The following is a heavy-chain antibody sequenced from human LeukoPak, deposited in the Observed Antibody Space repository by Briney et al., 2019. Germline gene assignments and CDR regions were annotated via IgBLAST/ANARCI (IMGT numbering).Heavy chain of an antibody. CDR1: GFTFKTYW. V-gene: IGHV3-74*01. J-gene: IGHJ3*02. CDR3: ARDLKGPVNDVFDM. CDR2: SNSDGSST. Sequence: PGGSLRLSCAASGFTFKTYWMHWVRQAPGKGLVWVSHSNSDGSSTSYADSVRGRFTISRDNAKNTLYLQMNSLRAEDTAVYYCARDLKGPVNDVFDMWGQGTMATVSS. D-gene: IGHD4-23*01.